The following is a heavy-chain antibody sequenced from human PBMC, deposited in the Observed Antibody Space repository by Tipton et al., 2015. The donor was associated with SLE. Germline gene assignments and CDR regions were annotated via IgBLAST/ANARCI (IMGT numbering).Heavy chain of an antibody. V-gene: IGHV4-59*12. Sequence: TLSLTCTVSGGSIRSYYWSWIRQPPGKGLEWIGYIYHSGSTYYNPSLKSRVTISLDTSKNQFSLKLTSVTAADTAVYYCAREWEDPDDAFDIWGQGTMVTVSA. J-gene: IGHJ3*02. CDR3: AREWEDPDDAFDI. D-gene: IGHD1-26*01. CDR2: IYHSGST. CDR1: GGSIRSYY.